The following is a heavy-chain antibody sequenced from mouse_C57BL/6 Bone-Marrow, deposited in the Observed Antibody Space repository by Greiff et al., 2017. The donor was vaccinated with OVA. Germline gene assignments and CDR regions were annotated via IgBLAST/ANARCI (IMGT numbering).Heavy chain of an antibody. D-gene: IGHD4-1*02. CDR3: TSPTGSLWFAY. V-gene: IGHV1-15*01. CDR1: GYTFTDYE. CDR2: IDPETGGT. Sequence: VQLQQSGAELVRPGASVTLSCKASGYTFTDYEMHWVKQTPVQGLEWIGAIDPETGGTAYNQKFKGKAILTADKSSSTAYMELRSLTSEDSAVYYCTSPTGSLWFAYWGQGTLVTVSA. J-gene: IGHJ3*01.